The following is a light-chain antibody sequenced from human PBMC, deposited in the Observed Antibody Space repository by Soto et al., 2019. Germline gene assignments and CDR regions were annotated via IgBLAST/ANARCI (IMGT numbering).Light chain of an antibody. Sequence: DIQMTQSPSSLSASVGNRVTITCKASPDIRNYLNWYQQNPVKAPQILIYDASNLDTGVPSRFSGSGAGTDFTFTISSLQPEDIAAYDCEQYDNRGGLTFGGGTKVEIK. CDR1: PDIRNY. CDR2: DAS. V-gene: IGKV1-33*01. J-gene: IGKJ4*01. CDR3: EQYDNRGGLT.